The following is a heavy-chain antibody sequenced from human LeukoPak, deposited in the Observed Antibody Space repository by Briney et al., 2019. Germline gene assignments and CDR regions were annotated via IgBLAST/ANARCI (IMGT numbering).Heavy chain of an antibody. V-gene: IGHV1-8*02. CDR3: AREITTVTLDAFDI. CDR1: GYTFTSYD. J-gene: IGHJ3*02. Sequence: ASVKVSCKASGYTFTSYDINWVRQATGQGLEWMGWMNPNSGNTGYAQKFQGRVTMTRDRSTSTVYMDLRSLTSEDTAIYYCAREITTVTLDAFDIWGQGTMVTVSS. D-gene: IGHD4-17*01. CDR2: MNPNSGNT.